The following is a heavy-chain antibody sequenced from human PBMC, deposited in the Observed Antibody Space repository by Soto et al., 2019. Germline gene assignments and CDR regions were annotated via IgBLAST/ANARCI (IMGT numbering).Heavy chain of an antibody. V-gene: IGHV3-30-3*01. CDR3: ARGIEHYDFWSAYYGMDV. CDR1: GFTFSSYA. Sequence: QVQLGESGGGVVQPGRSLRLSCAASGFTFSSYAMHWVRQAPGKGLEWVAVISYDGSNKYYADSVKGRFTISRDNSKNTLYLQMNSLRAEDTAVYYCARGIEHYDFWSAYYGMDVWGQGTTVTVSS. J-gene: IGHJ6*02. CDR2: ISYDGSNK. D-gene: IGHD3-3*01.